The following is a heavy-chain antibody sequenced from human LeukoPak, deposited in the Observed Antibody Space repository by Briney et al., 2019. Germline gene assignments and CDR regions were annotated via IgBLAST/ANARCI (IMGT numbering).Heavy chain of an antibody. D-gene: IGHD3-3*01. J-gene: IGHJ4*02. V-gene: IGHV3-48*03. CDR3: ARVRFLEWLLPFDY. Sequence: PGGSLRLSCAASGFTFSSYEMNWVRQAPGKGLEWVSYISSSGSTIYYADSVKGRFTISRDNAKNSLYLQMNSLRAEDTAVYHCARVRFLEWLLPFDYWGQGTLVTVSS. CDR2: ISSSGSTI. CDR1: GFTFSSYE.